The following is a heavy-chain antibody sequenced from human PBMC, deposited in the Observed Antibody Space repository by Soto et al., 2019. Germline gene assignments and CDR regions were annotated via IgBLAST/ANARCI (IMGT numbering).Heavy chain of an antibody. CDR2: IYWDDDK. V-gene: IGHV2-5*02. D-gene: IGHD2-2*01. J-gene: IGHJ4*02. Sequence: QITLKESGPTLVKPTQTLTLTCTFSGFSLTTSGVGVGWIRQPPGKALEWLALIYWDDDKRYSPSLKSRRTITKDTAKNQVVLTMTNMDPVDTATYSCAHTMPPRDADYWGQGTLVTVSS. CDR1: GFSLTTSGVG. CDR3: AHTMPPRDADY.